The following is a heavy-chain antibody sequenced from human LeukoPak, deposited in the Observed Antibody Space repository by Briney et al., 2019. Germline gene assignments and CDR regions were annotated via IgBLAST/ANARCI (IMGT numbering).Heavy chain of an antibody. V-gene: IGHV3-21*01. CDR2: ISSSSYI. D-gene: IGHD6-13*01. Sequence: GGSLRLSCAASGFTFSSYSMNWVRQAPGKGLEWVSSISSSSYIYYADSVKGRFTISRDNAKNSLYLQMNSLRAEDTAVYYCARDGRRQQLANYYYYGMDVWGQGTTVTVSS. CDR1: GFTFSSYS. CDR3: ARDGRRQQLANYYYYGMDV. J-gene: IGHJ6*02.